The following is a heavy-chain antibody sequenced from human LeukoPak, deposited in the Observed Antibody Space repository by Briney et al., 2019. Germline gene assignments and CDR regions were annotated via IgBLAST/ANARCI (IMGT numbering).Heavy chain of an antibody. D-gene: IGHD4-23*01. CDR1: GYTFTSYG. V-gene: IGHV1-18*01. CDR3: ARDRHALPNLVDYGGNAFDY. J-gene: IGHJ4*02. Sequence: GASVKVSCKASGYTFTSYGISWVRQAPGQGLEWMGWISAYNGNTNYAQKLQGRVTMTTDTSTSTAYMELRSLRSDDTAVYYCARDRHALPNLVDYGGNAFDYWGQGTLVTVSS. CDR2: ISAYNGNT.